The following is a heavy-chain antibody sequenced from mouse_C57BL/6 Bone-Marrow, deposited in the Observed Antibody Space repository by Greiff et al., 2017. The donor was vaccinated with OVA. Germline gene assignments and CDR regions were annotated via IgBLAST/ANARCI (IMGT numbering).Heavy chain of an antibody. CDR1: GFTFSSYG. V-gene: IGHV5-6*01. CDR3: ARQLGPFDY. J-gene: IGHJ2*01. CDR2: ISSGGSYT. Sequence: EVQGVESGGDLVKPGGSLKLSCAASGFTFSSYGMSWVRQTPDKRLEWVATISSGGSYTYYPDSVKGRFTISRDNAKNTLYLQMSSLKSEDTAMYYCARQLGPFDYWGQGTTPTVSS. D-gene: IGHD4-1*01.